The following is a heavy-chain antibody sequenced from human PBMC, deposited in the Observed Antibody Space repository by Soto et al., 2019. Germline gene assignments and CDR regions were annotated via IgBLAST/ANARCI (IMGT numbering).Heavy chain of an antibody. J-gene: IGHJ2*01. Sequence: QVQLQESGPGLVKPSETLSLTCTVSVSGGSVSTGVHYWSWIRQPPGKGLVWIGYIYYSGSTNYNPSLKSRVTISVDTSKNPFSLKLTSVTAADTAVYYCARGYYTSWYWFDRWGRGTLVTVSS. D-gene: IGHD6-13*01. V-gene: IGHV4-61*08. CDR2: IYYSGST. CDR3: ARGYYTSWYWFDR. CDR1: GGSVSTGVHY.